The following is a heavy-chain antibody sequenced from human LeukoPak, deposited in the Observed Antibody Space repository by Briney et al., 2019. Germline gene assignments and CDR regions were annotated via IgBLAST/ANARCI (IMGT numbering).Heavy chain of an antibody. D-gene: IGHD3-22*01. CDR2: INQDGSDK. V-gene: IGHV3-7*01. J-gene: IGHJ4*02. CDR1: GFTFSSYW. Sequence: PGGSLRLSCAASGFTFSSYWMSWVRQAPGKGLEWVANINQDGSDKYYVDSVKGRFTISRDNAKNSLYLQMNSLRAEDTAVYYCARDGSTSSDSSGYYFWGQGTLVTVSS. CDR3: ARDGSTSSDSSGYYF.